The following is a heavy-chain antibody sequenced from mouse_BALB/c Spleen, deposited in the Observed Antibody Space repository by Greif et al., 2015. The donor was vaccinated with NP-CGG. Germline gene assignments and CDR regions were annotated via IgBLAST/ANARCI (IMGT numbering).Heavy chain of an antibody. CDR1: GYTFTSYW. CDR2: IYPGDGDT. Sequence: QVQLKESGAELARPGASVKLSCKASGYTFTSYWMQWVKQRPGQGLEWIGAIYPGDGDTRYTQKFKGKATLTADKSSSTAYMQLSSLASEDSAVYYCAKGYYRYDGYFDYWGQGTTLTVSS. J-gene: IGHJ2*01. V-gene: IGHV1-87*01. CDR3: AKGYYRYDGYFDY. D-gene: IGHD2-14*01.